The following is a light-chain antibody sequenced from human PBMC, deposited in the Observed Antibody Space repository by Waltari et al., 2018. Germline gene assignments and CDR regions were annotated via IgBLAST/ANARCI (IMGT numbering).Light chain of an antibody. CDR3: QHLHNYPLT. CDR2: DVS. CDR1: QGISNY. V-gene: IGKV1-9*01. Sequence: DIQLTQSPSILSASVGDRVTITCRASQGISNYFALYQQKPGKVPKLLIYDVSTLQSGAPSRFSGSGSGTEFTLTISSLQPEDFATYYCQHLHNYPLTFGGGTKVEIK. J-gene: IGKJ4*01.